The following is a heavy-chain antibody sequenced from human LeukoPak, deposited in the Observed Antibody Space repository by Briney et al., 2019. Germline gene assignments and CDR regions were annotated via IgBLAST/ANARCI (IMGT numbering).Heavy chain of an antibody. J-gene: IGHJ4*02. V-gene: IGHV3-30*18. CDR1: GFTFSSYS. CDR2: ISYDGSNK. D-gene: IGHD2-8*01. Sequence: GGSLRLSCAASGFTFSSYSMNWVRQAPGKGLEWVAVISYDGSNKYYADSVKGRFTISRDNSKNTLYLQMNSLRAEDTAVYYCAKDHCTNGVCYMVYWGQGTLVTVSS. CDR3: AKDHCTNGVCYMVY.